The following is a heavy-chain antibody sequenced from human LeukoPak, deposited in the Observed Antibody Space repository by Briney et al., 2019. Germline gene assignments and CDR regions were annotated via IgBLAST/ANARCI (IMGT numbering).Heavy chain of an antibody. Sequence: SVKVSCKASGGTFSSYAISWVRQAPGQGLEWMGGIIPIFGTANYAQKFQGRVTITADESTSTAYMELSSLRSEDTAVHYCARGFGGSSSDWYFDLWGRGTLVTVSS. CDR1: GGTFSSYA. V-gene: IGHV1-69*13. CDR3: ARGFGGSSSDWYFDL. CDR2: IIPIFGTA. J-gene: IGHJ2*01. D-gene: IGHD6-6*01.